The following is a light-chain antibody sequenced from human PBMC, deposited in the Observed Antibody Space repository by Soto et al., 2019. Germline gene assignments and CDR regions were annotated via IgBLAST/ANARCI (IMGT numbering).Light chain of an antibody. CDR3: SSYTSSSPYV. CDR1: SSDVGGYNY. J-gene: IGLJ1*01. Sequence: QSVLTQPASVSGSPGQSITISCTGTSSDVGGYNYVSWYQQYPGKAPKLMIYDVSNRPSGVSNRFSGSKSGNTASLTISGLQAEDEADYYCSSYTSSSPYVFGTGT. V-gene: IGLV2-14*01. CDR2: DVS.